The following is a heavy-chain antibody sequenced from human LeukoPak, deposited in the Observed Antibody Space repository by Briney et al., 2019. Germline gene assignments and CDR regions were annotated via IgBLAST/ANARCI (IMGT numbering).Heavy chain of an antibody. V-gene: IGHV4-4*02. J-gene: IGHJ3*02. D-gene: IGHD3-3*01. CDR1: GGSISSSNW. CDR3: ARQPTIFGVVPAGAFDI. CDR2: IYHSGST. Sequence: SETLSLTCAVSGGSISSSNWWSWVRQPPGKGLEWIGEIYHSGSTNYNPSLKSRVTISVDKSKNQFSLKLSSVTAADTAVYYCARQPTIFGVVPAGAFDIWGQGTMVTVSS.